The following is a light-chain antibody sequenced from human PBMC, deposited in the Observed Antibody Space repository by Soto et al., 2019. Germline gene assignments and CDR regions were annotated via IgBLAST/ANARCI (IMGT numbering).Light chain of an antibody. Sequence: QSVLTQPASVSGSPGQSITISCTGTSSDVGGYNYVSWYQQHPGKAPKLMIYDVSNRPSGVSNRFSGSKSGNTASLTISGLQAEDEADYYCSSYTSSSTPHVVFGGGTQLTFL. J-gene: IGLJ2*01. CDR1: SSDVGGYNY. CDR3: SSYTSSSTPHVV. CDR2: DVS. V-gene: IGLV2-14*01.